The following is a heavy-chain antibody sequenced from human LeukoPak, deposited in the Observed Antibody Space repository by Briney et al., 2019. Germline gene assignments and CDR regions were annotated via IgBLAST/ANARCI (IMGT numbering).Heavy chain of an antibody. V-gene: IGHV3-48*02. Sequence: GGSLRLSCVASGFTFGKYWMSWVRQAPGKGLEWVSYISSSSSTIYYADSVKGRFTISRDNAKNSLYLQMNSLRDEDTAVYYCARDDALHHYGMDVWGQGTTVTVSS. CDR2: ISSSSSTI. CDR3: ARDDALHHYGMDV. CDR1: GFTFGKYW. J-gene: IGHJ6*02. D-gene: IGHD4-11*01.